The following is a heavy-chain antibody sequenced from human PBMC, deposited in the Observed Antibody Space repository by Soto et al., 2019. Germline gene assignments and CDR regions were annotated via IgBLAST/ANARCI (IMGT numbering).Heavy chain of an antibody. J-gene: IGHJ6*02. Sequence: SETPSLTCTVSGGSISRGDYYWSWIRQPPGKGLEWIGYIYYSGSTYYNPSLKSRVTISVDTSKNQFSLKLSSVTAADTAVYYCARGSFGYPSYYYGMDVWGQGTTVTVSS. D-gene: IGHD2-15*01. CDR1: GGSISRGDYY. CDR2: IYYSGST. CDR3: ARGSFGYPSYYYGMDV. V-gene: IGHV4-30-4*01.